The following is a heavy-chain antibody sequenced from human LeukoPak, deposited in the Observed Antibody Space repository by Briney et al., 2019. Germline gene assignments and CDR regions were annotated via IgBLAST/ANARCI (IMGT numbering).Heavy chain of an antibody. CDR1: GGSISGYH. CDR2: IYYSGSS. J-gene: IGHJ6*03. Sequence: SETLSLTCNVSGGSISGYHWSWIRQPPGKGLEWLAYIYYSGSSNYNPSLKSRVTMSADTSKNQFSLKLSSVTAADTAVYYCARVPRSYYYYYYMDVWGKGTTVTVSS. CDR3: ARVPRSYYYYYYMDV. V-gene: IGHV4-59*01.